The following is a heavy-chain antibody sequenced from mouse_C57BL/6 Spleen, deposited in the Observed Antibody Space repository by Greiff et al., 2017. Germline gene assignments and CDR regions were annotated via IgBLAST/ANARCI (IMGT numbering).Heavy chain of an antibody. CDR2: ISSGGSYT. CDR1: GFTFSSYG. CDR3: ANSSPIAY. J-gene: IGHJ3*01. V-gene: IGHV5-6*01. Sequence: EVKLMESGGDLVKPGGSLKLSCAASGFTFSSYGMSWVRQTPDKRLEWVATISSGGSYTYYPDSVKGRFTISRDNAKNTLYLQMSSLKSEDTAMYYCANSSPIAYWGQGTLVTVSA.